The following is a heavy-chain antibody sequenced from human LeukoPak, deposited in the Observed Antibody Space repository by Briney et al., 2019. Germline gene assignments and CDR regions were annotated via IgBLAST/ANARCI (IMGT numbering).Heavy chain of an antibody. D-gene: IGHD2-2*01. CDR3: AGARDTSWHNFDN. V-gene: IGHV3-74*01. Sequence: GGSLRLSCVASGFTFSNYWMQWVRQVPGKGLVWVSRLNGDGTNIIYADSVKGRFTISRDNSKNTLYLQVNSLRTEDTAVYYCAGARDTSWHNFDNWGQGTLVIVSS. CDR1: GFTFSNYW. J-gene: IGHJ4*02. CDR2: LNGDGTNI.